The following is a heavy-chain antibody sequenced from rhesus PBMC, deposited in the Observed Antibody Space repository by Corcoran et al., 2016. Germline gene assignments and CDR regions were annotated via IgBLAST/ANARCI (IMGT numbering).Heavy chain of an antibody. V-gene: IGHV4S7*01. D-gene: IGHD3-3*01. CDR1: GGSISGGYG. J-gene: IGHJ4*01. CDR2: IQMRHANT. CDR3: AREDICTGYHHYYFDY. Sequence: QVQLQESGPGRWKPSETLALTCAVSGGSISGGYGWGWIGPPPGKGRGGIGSIQMRHANTYSNPSLKVRATVSTATSKNQFSLKLSSVTAADTAVYYCAREDICTGYHHYYFDYWGQGVLVTVSS.